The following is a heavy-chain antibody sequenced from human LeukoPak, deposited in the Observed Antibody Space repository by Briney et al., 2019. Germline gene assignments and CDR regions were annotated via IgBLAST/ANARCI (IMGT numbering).Heavy chain of an antibody. Sequence: SVKVSCKASGGTFSSYAISWVRQAPGQGLEWMGGLIPIFGTANYAQKSQGRVTITADKSTSTAYMELSSLRSEDTAVYYCASTIVVVPAARDYYYYYGMDVWGKGTTVTVSS. J-gene: IGHJ6*04. CDR3: ASTIVVVPAARDYYYYYGMDV. D-gene: IGHD2-2*01. V-gene: IGHV1-69*06. CDR2: LIPIFGTA. CDR1: GGTFSSYA.